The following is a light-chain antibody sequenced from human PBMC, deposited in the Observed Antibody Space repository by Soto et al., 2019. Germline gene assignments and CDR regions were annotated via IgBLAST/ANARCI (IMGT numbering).Light chain of an antibody. Sequence: QSVLTQPPSVSAAPGQKVTISCSGSSSNIGSNYVSWYQQLPGTAPKLLIYDDNKRPSEIPARFSGSKSGTSATLGITGLQTGDEADYYCGTWDSSLSAGVFGGGTKLTVL. CDR1: SSNIGSNY. J-gene: IGLJ2*01. CDR2: DDN. CDR3: GTWDSSLSAGV. V-gene: IGLV1-51*01.